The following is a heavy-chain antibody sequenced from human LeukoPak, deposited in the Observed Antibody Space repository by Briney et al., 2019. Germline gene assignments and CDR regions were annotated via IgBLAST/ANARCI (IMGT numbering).Heavy chain of an antibody. V-gene: IGHV4-34*01. Sequence: PSETLSLTCAFYGGSFSGYYWSWIRQSPGKGLEWIGEINHSGSTNFNPSLKSRVTISVDTSKNQFSLKLSSVTAADTAVYYCARAEIAVAGTSNYFDYWGQGTLVTVSS. CDR1: GGSFSGYY. J-gene: IGHJ4*02. D-gene: IGHD6-19*01. CDR3: ARAEIAVAGTSNYFDY. CDR2: INHSGST.